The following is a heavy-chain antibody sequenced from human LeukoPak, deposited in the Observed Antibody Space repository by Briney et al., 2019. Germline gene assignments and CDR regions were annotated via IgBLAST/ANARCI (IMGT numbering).Heavy chain of an antibody. CDR2: ISGSGGNT. CDR1: GFTFSSYA. D-gene: IGHD1-26*01. J-gene: IGHJ4*02. CDR3: AKGSGSYFPFDY. Sequence: PGGSLRLSCAASGFTFSSYAMSWVRQAPGKGLEWVSAISGSGGNTYYADSVKGRFTISRDNSKNTLYLQMNSLRAEDTAVHYCAKGSGSYFPFDYWGQGTLVTVSS. V-gene: IGHV3-23*01.